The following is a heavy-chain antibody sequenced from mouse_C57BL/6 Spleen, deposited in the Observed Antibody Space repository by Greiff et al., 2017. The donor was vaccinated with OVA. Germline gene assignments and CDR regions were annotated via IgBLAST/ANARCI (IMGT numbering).Heavy chain of an antibody. CDR3: ARHEDYYGSRSFFDY. CDR2: ISSGGSYT. D-gene: IGHD1-1*01. V-gene: IGHV5-6*01. Sequence: EVHLVESGGDLVKPGGSLKLSCAASGFTFSSYGMSWVRQTPDKRLEWVATISSGGSYTYYPDSVKGRFTISRDNAKNTLYLQMSSLKSEDTAMYYCARHEDYYGSRSFFDYWGQGTTLTVSS. J-gene: IGHJ2*01. CDR1: GFTFSSYG.